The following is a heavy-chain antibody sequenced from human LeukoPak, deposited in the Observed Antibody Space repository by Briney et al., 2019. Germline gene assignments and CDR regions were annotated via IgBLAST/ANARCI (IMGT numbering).Heavy chain of an antibody. CDR1: GGSISSSSYY. CDR2: IYYSGST. D-gene: IGHD6-19*01. V-gene: IGHV4-39*07. CDR3: ARAVAGTGRAGQGGTRVYYYYYMDV. J-gene: IGHJ6*03. Sequence: SETLSLTCTVSGGSISSSSYYWGWIRQPPGKGLEWIGSIYYSGSTYYNPSLKSRVTISVDTSKNQFSLKLSSVTAADTAVYYCARAVAGTGRAGQGGTRVYYYYYMDVWGKGTTVTVSS.